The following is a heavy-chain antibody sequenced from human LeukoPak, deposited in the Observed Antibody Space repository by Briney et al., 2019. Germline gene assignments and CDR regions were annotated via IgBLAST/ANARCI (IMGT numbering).Heavy chain of an antibody. CDR1: GGSISSYY. J-gene: IGHJ3*02. CDR3: ARQAAPFGVVIPIDDAFDI. D-gene: IGHD3-3*01. Sequence: SETLSLTCTVSGGSISSYYWSWIRQPPGKGLEWIGYIYYSGSTNYNPSLKSRVTISGDTSKNQFSLKLSSVTAADTAVYYCARQAAPFGVVIPIDDAFDIWGQGTMVTVSS. CDR2: IYYSGST. V-gene: IGHV4-59*08.